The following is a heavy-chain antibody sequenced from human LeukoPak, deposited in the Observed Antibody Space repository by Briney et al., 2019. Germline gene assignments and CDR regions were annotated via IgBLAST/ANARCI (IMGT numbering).Heavy chain of an antibody. J-gene: IGHJ4*02. CDR3: ARAKWADYSDY. CDR2: IYHSGST. V-gene: IGHV4-30-2*05. CDR1: GGSISSGGYY. Sequence: SQTLSLTCTVSGGSISSGGYYWSWIRQPPGKGLEWIGYIYHSGSTYYNPSLKSRVTLSLDMSKNQFSLNLSSVTAADTAVYYCARAKWADYSDYWGQGTLVTVSS. D-gene: IGHD2-8*01.